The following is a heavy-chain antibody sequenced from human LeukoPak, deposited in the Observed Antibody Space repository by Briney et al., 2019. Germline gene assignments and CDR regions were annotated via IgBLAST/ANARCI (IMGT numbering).Heavy chain of an antibody. J-gene: IGHJ4*02. D-gene: IGHD6-19*01. CDR2: IEPSGTN. Sequence: PSETLSLTCTVSGGSLNNYYWTWIRQPAGKGLEWIGRIEPSGTNDHNPSLKRRVTISINKSKNQFSLELISVTAADTAVYYCTRGHGWTDYWGQGTLVTVSS. CDR1: GGSLNNYY. CDR3: TRGHGWTDY. V-gene: IGHV4-4*07.